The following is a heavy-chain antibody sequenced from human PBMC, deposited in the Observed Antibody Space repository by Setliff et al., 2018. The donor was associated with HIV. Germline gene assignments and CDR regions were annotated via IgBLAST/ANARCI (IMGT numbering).Heavy chain of an antibody. CDR1: GYMFTSYG. CDR2: ISTYNGNT. V-gene: IGHV1-18*01. CDR3: ARDVDYSNPDY. D-gene: IGHD4-4*01. J-gene: IGHJ4*02. Sequence: SVKVSCKASGYMFTSYGIGWVRQAPGQGLEWMAWISTYNGNTNYAPQFQGRVSVTTDTATSTVHMELRSLRSDDTAMYYCARDVDYSNPDYWGQGTLVTVSS.